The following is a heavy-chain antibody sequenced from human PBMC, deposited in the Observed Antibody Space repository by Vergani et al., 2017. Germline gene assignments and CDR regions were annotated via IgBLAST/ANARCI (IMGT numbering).Heavy chain of an antibody. CDR2: IWYDGSNK. CDR1: GFTFSSYG. CDR3: ARDAFTMVRGVTNHYYYGMDV. V-gene: IGHV3-33*01. J-gene: IGHJ6*02. Sequence: QVQLVESGGGVVQPGRSLRLSCAASGFTFSSYGMHWVRQAPGKGLEWVAVIWYDGSNKYYADSVKGRFNISRDNSKNTLYLQMNSLRAEDTAVYYCARDAFTMVRGVTNHYYYGMDVWGQGTTVTVSS. D-gene: IGHD3-10*01.